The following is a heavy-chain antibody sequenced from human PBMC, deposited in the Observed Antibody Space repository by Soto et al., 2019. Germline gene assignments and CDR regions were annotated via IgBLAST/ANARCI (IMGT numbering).Heavy chain of an antibody. D-gene: IGHD3-3*01. Sequence: LSLTCTVSGDSMRRGNYYWTWFRQRPGKALEWVGSIFYTGSTYYNSSLKSRLTMSVDASTSQFSLRLTSVTSADTAVYYCARGGSRFYDFWSGRSSGYGMDVWGQGTTVTVSS. J-gene: IGHJ6*02. CDR3: ARGGSRFYDFWSGRSSGYGMDV. CDR1: GDSMRRGNYY. V-gene: IGHV4-31*03. CDR2: IFYTGST.